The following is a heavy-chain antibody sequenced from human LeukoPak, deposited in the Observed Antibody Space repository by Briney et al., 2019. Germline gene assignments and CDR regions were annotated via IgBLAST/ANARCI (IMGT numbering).Heavy chain of an antibody. V-gene: IGHV4-59*12. CDR3: ARKYSSYFDY. Sequence: PSETLSLTCTVSGGSINNYYWNWIRQPPGKGLEWIAYIYYSGSTNYNPSLKSRVTISVDTSNNQFSLKLSSVTAADTAVYYCARKYSSYFDYWGQGTLVTVSS. CDR1: GGSINNYY. J-gene: IGHJ4*02. CDR2: IYYSGST. D-gene: IGHD6-19*01.